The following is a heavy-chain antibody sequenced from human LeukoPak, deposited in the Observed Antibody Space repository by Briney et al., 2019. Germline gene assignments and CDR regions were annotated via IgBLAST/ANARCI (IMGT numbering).Heavy chain of an antibody. CDR1: GYTFTSYG. V-gene: IGHV1-18*01. J-gene: IGHJ4*02. CDR2: ISAYNGNT. Sequence: ASVKVSCKASGYTFTSYGISWVRQAPGQGLEWMGWISAYNGNTNYAQKFQGRVTMTRDTSISTAYMELSRLRSDDTAVYYCARGVYYYDSSGKRYYFDYWGQGTLVTVSS. D-gene: IGHD3-22*01. CDR3: ARGVYYYDSSGKRYYFDY.